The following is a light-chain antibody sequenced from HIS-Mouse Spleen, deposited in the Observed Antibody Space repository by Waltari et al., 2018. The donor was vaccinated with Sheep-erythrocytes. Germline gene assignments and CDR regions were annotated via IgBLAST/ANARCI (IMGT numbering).Light chain of an antibody. CDR2: DAS. J-gene: IGKJ4*01. V-gene: IGKV1-33*01. CDR3: QQYATLPLT. CDR1: QDISNY. Sequence: DIQMTQSPSSLSASVGDRVPITCQASQDISNYLNWYQQNTGKAPKLLIYDASNLETGVPSRFSGSGSGTDCTFTISGLQPEDIATYYCQQYATLPLTFGGGTKVEIK.